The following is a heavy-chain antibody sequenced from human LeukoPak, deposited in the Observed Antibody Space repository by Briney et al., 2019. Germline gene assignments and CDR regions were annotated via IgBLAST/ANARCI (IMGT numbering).Heavy chain of an antibody. CDR2: INPNSGGT. D-gene: IGHD3-22*01. Sequence: ASVKVSCKASGYTFTGYYMHWVRQAPGQGLEWMGWINPNSGGTNYAQKFQGRVTMTRDTSISTAYMELSRLRSDDTAVYYCARDGNYYDSSEGDYRGQGTLVTVSS. CDR3: ARDGNYYDSSEGDY. CDR1: GYTFTGYY. J-gene: IGHJ4*02. V-gene: IGHV1-2*02.